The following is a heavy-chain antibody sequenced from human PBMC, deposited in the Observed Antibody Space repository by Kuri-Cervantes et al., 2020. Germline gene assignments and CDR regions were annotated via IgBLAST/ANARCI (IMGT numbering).Heavy chain of an antibody. CDR3: ASSPVYYYGMDV. J-gene: IGHJ6*02. V-gene: IGHV4-59*12. Sequence: GSLRLSCTVSGGSISSYYWSWIRQPPGKGLEWIGYIYYSGSTNYNPSLKSRVTISVDTSKNQFSLKLSSVTAADTAVYYCASSPVYYYGMDVWGQGTTVTVSS. CDR1: GGSISSYY. CDR2: IYYSGST.